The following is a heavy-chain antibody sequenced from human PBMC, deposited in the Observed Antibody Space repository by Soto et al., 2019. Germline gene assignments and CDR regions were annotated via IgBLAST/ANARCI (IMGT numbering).Heavy chain of an antibody. D-gene: IGHD2-21*02. Sequence: SVKVSCKASGGTFSSYAISWVRQAPGRGLEWMGGIIPIFCTANYAQKIQGRVTITADESTSTAYMELSSLRSEDTAVYYCARAPGEYCGGDCHLAFDIWGQGTMVTVSS. CDR1: GGTFSSYA. J-gene: IGHJ3*02. V-gene: IGHV1-69*13. CDR3: ARAPGEYCGGDCHLAFDI. CDR2: IIPIFCTA.